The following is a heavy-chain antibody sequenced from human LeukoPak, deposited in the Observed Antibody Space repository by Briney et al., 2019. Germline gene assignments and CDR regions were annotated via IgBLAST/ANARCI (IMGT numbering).Heavy chain of an antibody. Sequence: PGGSLRLSCAASGFTFSSYEMNWVRQAPGKGLEWVSYISSSGSTIYYADSVKGRFTISRDNAKNSLYLQMNSLRAEDTAVYYCARGFYDYVGGISEPPGYFDYGGQGPLVTASS. CDR1: GFTFSSYE. CDR2: ISSSGSTI. D-gene: IGHD3-16*01. CDR3: ARGFYDYVGGISEPPGYFDY. J-gene: IGHJ4*02. V-gene: IGHV3-48*03.